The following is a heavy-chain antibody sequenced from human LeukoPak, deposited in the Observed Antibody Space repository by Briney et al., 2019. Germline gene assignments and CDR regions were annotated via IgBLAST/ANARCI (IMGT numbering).Heavy chain of an antibody. V-gene: IGHV3-11*05. Sequence: GGSLRHSCASSVFTPSHYYMSWIGQAPGKGLEWVSYISSSSSYTNYADSVKGRFTISRDNAKNSLYLQMNSLRAEDTAVYYCARAYYVSGRCFEVPYNWFDPWGQGTLVTVSS. CDR1: VFTPSHYY. CDR3: ARAYYVSGRCFEVPYNWFDP. D-gene: IGHD3-10*01. CDR2: ISSSSSYT. J-gene: IGHJ5*02.